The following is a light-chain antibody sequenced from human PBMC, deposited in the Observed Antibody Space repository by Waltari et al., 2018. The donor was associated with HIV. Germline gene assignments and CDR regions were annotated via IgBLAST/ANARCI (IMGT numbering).Light chain of an antibody. Sequence: QSGLRQPPSTSRPPGQRVVISCSGSSSNVGKNYVSWFQQLPGAAPRLLIYRNGRRPAGVPDRLTAAKSGTSASLVISGLRSDDEAEYFCASWDDALSSWLFGGGTKLTVL. V-gene: IGLV1-47*01. CDR1: SSNVGKNY. J-gene: IGLJ6*01. CDR3: ASWDDALSSWL. CDR2: RNG.